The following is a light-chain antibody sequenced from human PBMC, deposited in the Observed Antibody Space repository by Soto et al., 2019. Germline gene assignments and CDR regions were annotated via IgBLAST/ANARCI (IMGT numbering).Light chain of an antibody. V-gene: IGKV3-20*01. J-gene: IGKJ1*01. CDR1: QSISPTF. Sequence: EIVLTQSPGTLSLSPGERATLSCRASQSISPTFLAWYQHKPGHAPRVLIYGASRRATGIPERFSGSGSGTDFTLTISRLEPEDLAVYYWHQYESSWTFGQGTKVE. CDR3: HQYESSWT. CDR2: GAS.